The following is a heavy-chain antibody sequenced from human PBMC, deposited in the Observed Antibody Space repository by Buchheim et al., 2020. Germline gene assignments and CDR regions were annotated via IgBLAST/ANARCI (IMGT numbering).Heavy chain of an antibody. Sequence: QVQLVESGGGLVTPGGSLSLSCAASGFTFSDYTMSWIRQVPGKGLEWVSYITSSGSTIYYADSVKGRFTISRDNAKTSLYLKMNSLRAEDTAVYYCATLGWSKWELLPFDYWGQGTL. CDR2: ITSSGSTI. V-gene: IGHV3-11*01. CDR3: ATLGWSKWELLPFDY. CDR1: GFTFSDYT. J-gene: IGHJ4*02. D-gene: IGHD1-26*01.